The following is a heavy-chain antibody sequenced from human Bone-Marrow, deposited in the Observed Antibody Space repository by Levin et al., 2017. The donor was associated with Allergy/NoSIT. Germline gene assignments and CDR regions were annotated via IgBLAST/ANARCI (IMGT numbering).Heavy chain of an antibody. Sequence: GSLRLSCTVSGGSISSSSYYWGWIRQPPGKGLEWIGSIYYSGSTYYNPSLKSRVTISVDTSKNQFSLKLSSVTAADTAVYYCARQCCSGSYYPSRVFDYWGQGTLVTVSS. CDR1: GGSISSSSYY. V-gene: IGHV4-39*01. D-gene: IGHD3-10*02. CDR2: IYYSGST. CDR3: ARQCCSGSYYPSRVFDY. J-gene: IGHJ4*02.